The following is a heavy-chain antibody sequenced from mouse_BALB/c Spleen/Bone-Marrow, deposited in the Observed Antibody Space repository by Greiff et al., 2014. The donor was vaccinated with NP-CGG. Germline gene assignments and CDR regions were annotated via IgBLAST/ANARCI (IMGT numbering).Heavy chain of an antibody. Sequence: QVQLQQSGAELARPGASVKLSCKASGYTFTDYYINWVRRRTGQGLEWIGEIYPGNGNTYYNEKFKGKAKLTADKSSSTAYMQLSSLTSEDSAVYFCARGGYYRYDGFAYWGQGTLVTVSA. CDR2: IYPGNGNT. CDR1: GYTFTDYY. V-gene: IGHV1-77*01. D-gene: IGHD2-14*01. CDR3: ARGGYYRYDGFAY. J-gene: IGHJ3*01.